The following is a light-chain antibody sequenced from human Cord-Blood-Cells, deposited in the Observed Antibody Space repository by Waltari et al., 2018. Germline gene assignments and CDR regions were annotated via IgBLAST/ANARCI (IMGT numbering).Light chain of an antibody. CDR2: AAS. CDR1: QGISSY. Sequence: DIQLTQSPSFLSASVGDTVTITCRASQGISSYLAWYQQKPGKAPKLLNYAASTLQSGVPTRCSGSGSGTEFTLTISSLQHEDFATYYCQQLNSYPLTFGGGTKVEIK. J-gene: IGKJ4*01. CDR3: QQLNSYPLT. V-gene: IGKV1-9*01.